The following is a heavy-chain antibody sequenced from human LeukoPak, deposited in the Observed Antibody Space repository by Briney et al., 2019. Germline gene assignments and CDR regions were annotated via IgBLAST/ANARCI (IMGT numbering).Heavy chain of an antibody. CDR1: GFTFASYA. V-gene: IGHV3-30-3*01. CDR2: ISSDGTTE. Sequence: PGGSLRLSCAGSGFTFASYAVHWVRQAPGKRLEWVAFISSDGTTEHYRDSVKGRFTLSRDNSKNTVPLQMNSLGTEDTAVYYCARGRDSGSFIIDYWGQETLVTVCS. CDR3: ARGRDSGSFIIDY. D-gene: IGHD3-10*01. J-gene: IGHJ4*02.